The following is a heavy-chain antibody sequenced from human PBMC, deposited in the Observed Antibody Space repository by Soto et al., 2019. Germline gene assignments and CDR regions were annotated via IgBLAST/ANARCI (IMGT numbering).Heavy chain of an antibody. CDR2: IKQDGSEK. D-gene: IGHD5-12*01. V-gene: IGHV3-7*03. CDR1: GFTFNSYW. CDR3: ARGSGYDSYGMDV. J-gene: IGHJ6*02. Sequence: GGSLRLSCAASGFTFNSYWMSWVRQAPGKGLEWVANIKQDGSEKYYVDSVKGRFTISRDNAKNSLYLQMNSLRAEDTAVYYCARGSGYDSYGMDVWGQGTTVTVSS.